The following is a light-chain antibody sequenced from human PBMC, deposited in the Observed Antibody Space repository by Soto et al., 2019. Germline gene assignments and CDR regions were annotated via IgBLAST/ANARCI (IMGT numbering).Light chain of an antibody. Sequence: QSVLTQPPSASGSPGQSVTISCTGTSSDVGGYNYVSWYQQHPGKALKLMIYEVSKRPSGVPDPFSGSKSGNTASLTVYGLQAEDEAYYYCSSFAGNNNLVFGGGTKLTVL. V-gene: IGLV2-8*01. CDR2: EVS. CDR1: SSDVGGYNY. CDR3: SSFAGNNNLV. J-gene: IGLJ2*01.